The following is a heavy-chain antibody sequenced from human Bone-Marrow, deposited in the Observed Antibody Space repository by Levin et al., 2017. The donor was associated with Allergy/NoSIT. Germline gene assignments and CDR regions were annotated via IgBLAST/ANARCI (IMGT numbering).Heavy chain of an antibody. CDR1: GYTFTGYY. CDR3: ARLVGIAAPFDY. CDR2: INPNSGGT. V-gene: IGHV1-2*02. D-gene: IGHD6-13*01. Sequence: GESLKISCKASGYTFTGYYMHWVRQAPGQGLEWMGWINPNSGGTNYAQKFQGRVTMTRDTSISTAYMELSRLRSDDTAVYYCARLVGIAAPFDYWGQGTLVTVSS. J-gene: IGHJ4*02.